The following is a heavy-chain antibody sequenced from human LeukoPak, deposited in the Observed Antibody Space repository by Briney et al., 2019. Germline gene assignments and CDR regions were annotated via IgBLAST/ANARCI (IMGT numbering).Heavy chain of an antibody. CDR3: ARDFPARDWFFDL. CDR2: INANTGNP. CDR1: GYTFTSYS. J-gene: IGHJ2*01. Sequence: ASVRVSCKASGYTFTSYSMNWVRQAPGQGLEYMGWINANTGNPTYAQGFTGRFVFSLDTSVSTAYLQISSLKAEDTAVYYCARDFPARDWFFDLWGRGTLVTVSS. V-gene: IGHV7-4-1*02.